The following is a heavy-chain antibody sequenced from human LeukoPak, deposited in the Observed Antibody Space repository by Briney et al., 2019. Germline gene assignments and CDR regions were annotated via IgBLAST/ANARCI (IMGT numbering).Heavy chain of an antibody. CDR3: ARDWLSGCSSTSCYVWLDY. J-gene: IGHJ4*02. CDR2: IIPIFGTA. Sequence: SVKVSCKASGGTFSSYAISWVRQAPGQGLEWMGGIIPIFGTANYAQKFQGRVTITADKSTSTACMELSSLRSEDTAVYYCARDWLSGCSSTSCYVWLDYWGQGTLVTVSS. CDR1: GGTFSSYA. V-gene: IGHV1-69*06. D-gene: IGHD2-2*01.